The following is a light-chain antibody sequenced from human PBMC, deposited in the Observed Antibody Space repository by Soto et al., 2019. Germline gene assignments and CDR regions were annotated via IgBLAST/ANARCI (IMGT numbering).Light chain of an antibody. CDR1: QGISSS. J-gene: IGKJ1*01. V-gene: IGKV1-8*01. Sequence: AIRMTQSPSSLSASTGDRVTITCRASQGISSSLAWYQQKPGKAPKLRIYAASTLQSGVPSRFSGSGSGTDFTLTISCLQSADFATYYCQQYYSYPPGTFGQGTKVEIK. CDR3: QQYYSYPPGT. CDR2: AAS.